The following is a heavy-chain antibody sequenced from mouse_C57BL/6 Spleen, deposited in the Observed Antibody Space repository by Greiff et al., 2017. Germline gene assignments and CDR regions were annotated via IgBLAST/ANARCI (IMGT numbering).Heavy chain of an antibody. J-gene: IGHJ1*03. Sequence: QVQLQQPGAELVKPGASVKLSCKASGYTFTSYWMHWVKQRPGRGLEWIGRIDPNSGGTKYNEKFKSKATLTVDKSSSTAYMQLSSLTSEDSAVYYCERSRGYYYSSSPLWYFDVWGTGTTVTVSS. D-gene: IGHD1-1*01. CDR3: ERSRGYYYSSSPLWYFDV. CDR2: IDPNSGGT. CDR1: GYTFTSYW. V-gene: IGHV1-72*01.